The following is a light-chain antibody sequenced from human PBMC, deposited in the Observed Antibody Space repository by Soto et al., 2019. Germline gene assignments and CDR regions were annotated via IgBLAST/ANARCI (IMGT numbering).Light chain of an antibody. CDR1: SSDVGNNNY. J-gene: IGLJ3*02. V-gene: IGLV2-11*01. CDR2: DVT. Sequence: QSALTQPRSVSGSPGQSVTISCTGTSSDVGNNNYVSWYQQHPGKAPKLMIYDVTKRPSGVPDRFSGSKSGNTASLTISGLQAEDEADYYCCSSPYGVFGGGTKLTVL. CDR3: CSSPYGV.